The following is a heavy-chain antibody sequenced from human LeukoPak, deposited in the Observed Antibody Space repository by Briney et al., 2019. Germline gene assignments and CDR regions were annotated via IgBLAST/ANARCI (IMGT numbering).Heavy chain of an antibody. J-gene: IGHJ4*02. CDR1: GYTFTGYY. D-gene: IGHD3-3*02. CDR3: ARDRSIQGPSLLFDY. V-gene: IGHV1-2*02. Sequence: GASVKVSCKASGYTFTGYYMHWVRQAPGQGLEWMGWINPNSGGTNYAQKFQGRVTMTRDTSISTAYMELSRLRSDDTAVYYCARDRSIQGPSLLFDYWGQGTLVTVSS. CDR2: INPNSGGT.